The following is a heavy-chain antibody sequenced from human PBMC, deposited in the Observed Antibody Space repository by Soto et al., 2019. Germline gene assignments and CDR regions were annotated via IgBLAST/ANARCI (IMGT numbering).Heavy chain of an antibody. CDR2: IYYSGST. V-gene: IGHV4-31*03. Sequence: TSETLSLTCTVSGGSISSGSYYWSWIRQHPGKGLEWIGYIYYSGSTYYNPSLKSRVTISVDTSKNQFSLKLSSVTAADTAVYYCARGAYYDFWSGYYKGEYYYYGMDVWGQGTTVTVSS. D-gene: IGHD3-3*01. J-gene: IGHJ6*02. CDR3: ARGAYYDFWSGYYKGEYYYYGMDV. CDR1: GGSISSGSYY.